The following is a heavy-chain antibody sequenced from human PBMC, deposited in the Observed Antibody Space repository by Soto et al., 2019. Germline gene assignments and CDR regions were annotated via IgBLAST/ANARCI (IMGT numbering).Heavy chain of an antibody. Sequence: ASVKVSCKASGYTFTSYAMHWVRQAPGQRLEWMGWINAGNGNTKYSQKFQGRVTITRDTSASTAYMELSSLRSEDTAVYYCARCIAAAGTVFYYYYMDVWGKGTTVTVSS. CDR2: INAGNGNT. CDR1: GYTFTSYA. CDR3: ARCIAAAGTVFYYYYMDV. D-gene: IGHD6-13*01. J-gene: IGHJ6*03. V-gene: IGHV1-3*01.